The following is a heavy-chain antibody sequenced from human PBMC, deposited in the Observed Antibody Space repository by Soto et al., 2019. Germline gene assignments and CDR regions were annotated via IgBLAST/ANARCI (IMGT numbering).Heavy chain of an antibody. V-gene: IGHV3-20*04. CDR1: GVTFDDYG. D-gene: IGHD3-22*01. CDR3: ARENSGYYDSSGYYLYYYYGMDV. Sequence: PGGSLRLSCAASGVTFDDYGMSWVRQAPGKGLEWVSGINWNGGSTGYADSVKGRFTISRDNAKNSLYLQMNSLRAEDTALYYCARENSGYYDSSGYYLYYYYGMDVWGQGTTVTVSS. J-gene: IGHJ6*02. CDR2: INWNGGST.